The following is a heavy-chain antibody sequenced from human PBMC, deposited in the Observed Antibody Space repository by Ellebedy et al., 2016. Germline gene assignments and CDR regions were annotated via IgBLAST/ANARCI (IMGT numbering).Heavy chain of an antibody. V-gene: IGHV3-9*01. J-gene: IGHJ4*02. CDR1: GFTFNDYA. CDR2: ISWDSAVI. Sequence: SLKISCAGSGFTFNDYALHWVRQAPGKGLEWVSGISWDSAVIGYGGSVKGRFTISKDSAKNYLYLQMNILRPEDTAFYYCAKGTMDYFYHWGQGTLVTVSS. CDR3: AKGTMDYFYH. D-gene: IGHD4/OR15-4a*01.